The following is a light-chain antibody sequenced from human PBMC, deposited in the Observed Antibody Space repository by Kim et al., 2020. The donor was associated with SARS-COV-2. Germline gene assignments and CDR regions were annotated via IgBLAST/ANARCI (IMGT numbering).Light chain of an antibody. CDR1: TSDVGYYNL. V-gene: IGLV2-23*02. Sequence: QSALTQPASVSGSPGQSITISCTGTTSDVGYYNLVSWYQQHPSKVPKLLIYEVSKRPSAVSSLFSGSKSGYTASLTSSGLQAEDEADYYCCSYAGSGIVVCGGGTQLTVL. CDR3: CSYAGSGIVV. J-gene: IGLJ2*01. CDR2: EVS.